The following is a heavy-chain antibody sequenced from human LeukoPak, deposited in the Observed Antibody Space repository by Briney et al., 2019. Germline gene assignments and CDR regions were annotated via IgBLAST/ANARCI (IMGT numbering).Heavy chain of an antibody. Sequence: ASVKVSCKASGYIFTTYFIHWVRQAPGQGLEWLGWINPNNGDTNYVQKFQGRVTMTRDTSISTAYMELTRLRSDDTAVYYCAREGGYDILTGYQDYWGQGTLVTVSS. CDR2: INPNNGDT. D-gene: IGHD3-9*01. CDR1: GYIFTTYF. CDR3: AREGGYDILTGYQDY. V-gene: IGHV1-2*02. J-gene: IGHJ4*02.